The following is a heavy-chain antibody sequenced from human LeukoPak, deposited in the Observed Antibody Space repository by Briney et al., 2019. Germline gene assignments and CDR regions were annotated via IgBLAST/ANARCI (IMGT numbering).Heavy chain of an antibody. D-gene: IGHD3-22*01. CDR1: GYTFTGYY. Sequence: ASVKVSCKASGYTFTGYYMHWVRQAPGQGLEWMRWINPNSGGTNYAQKFQGRVTITRDTSISTAYMELSRLRSDDTAVYYCARDRKYYYDSSGYTTETFWFDPWGQGTLVTVSS. CDR3: ARDRKYYYDSSGYTTETFWFDP. J-gene: IGHJ5*02. CDR2: INPNSGGT. V-gene: IGHV1-2*02.